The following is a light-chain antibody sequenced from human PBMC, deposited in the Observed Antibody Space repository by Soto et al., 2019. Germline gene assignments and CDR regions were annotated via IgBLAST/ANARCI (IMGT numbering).Light chain of an antibody. CDR2: GAS. CDR1: QSVSSSY. CDR3: QQYGSSVT. V-gene: IGKV3-20*01. Sequence: IVLTQSPGTLSLSPGERATLSCRASQSVSSSYLAWYQHKPGQAPRLLIYGASSRATCIPDRFSGSGCATVFALTISILEPEDFAVYYCQQYGSSVTFGGGTKVEIK. J-gene: IGKJ4*01.